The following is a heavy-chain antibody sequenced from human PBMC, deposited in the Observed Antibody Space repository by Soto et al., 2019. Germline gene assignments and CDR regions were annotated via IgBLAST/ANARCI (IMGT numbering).Heavy chain of an antibody. CDR2: IYWDDDK. V-gene: IGHV2-5*02. J-gene: IGHJ6*03. CDR3: AHRLGTMVRGLYYYYYMDV. Sequence: SGPTLVKPTQTLTLTCTFSGFSLSTSGVGVGWIRQPPGKALEWLALIYWDDDKRYSPSLKSRLTITKDTSKNQVVLTMTNMDPVDTATYYCAHRLGTMVRGLYYYYYMDVWGKGTTVTVSS. D-gene: IGHD3-10*01. CDR1: GFSLSTSGVG.